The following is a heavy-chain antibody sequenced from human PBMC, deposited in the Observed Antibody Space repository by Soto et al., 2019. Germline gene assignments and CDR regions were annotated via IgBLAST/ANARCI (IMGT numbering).Heavy chain of an antibody. V-gene: IGHV1-8*01. J-gene: IGHJ4*02. Sequence: ASVKVSCKASGYSFTSLDINWVRQTAGQGLGWMGWMEPSTGRTGYAQKFQGRVTMTRDTSINTAYMELTTLTSDDTAFYYCARGVSAGVDYWGQGTLVTVSS. CDR2: MEPSTGRT. D-gene: IGHD1-26*01. CDR1: GYSFTSLD. CDR3: ARGVSAGVDY.